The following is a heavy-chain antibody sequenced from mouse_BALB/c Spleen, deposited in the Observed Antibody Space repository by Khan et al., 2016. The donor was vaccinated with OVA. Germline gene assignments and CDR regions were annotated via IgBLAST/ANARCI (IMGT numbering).Heavy chain of an antibody. CDR2: INPYNDGT. D-gene: IGHD1-1*01. CDR3: ARYASSPYYAMDY. J-gene: IGHJ4*01. CDR1: GYTFTNYV. V-gene: IGHV1S136*01. Sequence: EVQLLESGPELVKPGASVKMSCKASGYTFTNYVMHWVKQKAGQGLEWIGYINPYNDGTKYNEKFRGKATLTSDKSSSTAYMELSSLTSEDAAVYYCARYASSPYYAMDYWGQGTSVTVSS.